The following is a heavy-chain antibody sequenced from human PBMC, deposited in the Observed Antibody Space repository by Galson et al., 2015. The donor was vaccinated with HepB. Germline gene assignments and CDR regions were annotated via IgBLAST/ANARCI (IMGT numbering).Heavy chain of an antibody. CDR1: GGSISSYY. D-gene: IGHD3-22*01. Sequence: SETLSLTCTVSGGSISSYYWSWVRQPPGKGLEWIGYIYYSGSTNYNPSLKSRVTISVDTSKNQFSLKLSSVTAADTAVYYCARSLTNYYDSSGYTMRVWAARHYYYGMDVWGQGTTATVSS. V-gene: IGHV4-59*01. J-gene: IGHJ6*02. CDR3: ARSLTNYYDSSGYTMRVWAARHYYYGMDV. CDR2: IYYSGST.